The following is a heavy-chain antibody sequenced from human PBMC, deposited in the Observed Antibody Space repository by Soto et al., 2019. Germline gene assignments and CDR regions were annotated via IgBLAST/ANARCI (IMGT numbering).Heavy chain of an antibody. V-gene: IGHV4-59*12. D-gene: IGHD5-12*01. CDR2: INHSGST. Sequence: SETLSLTCTVSGGSISSYYWSWIRQPPGKGLEWIGDINHSGSTNYNPSLKSRVTISVDTSKNQFSLKLSSVTAADTAVYYCARGGDFDTRLRPSQLLDYWGQGTLVTVSS. CDR3: ARGGDFDTRLRPSQLLDY. J-gene: IGHJ4*02. CDR1: GGSISSYY.